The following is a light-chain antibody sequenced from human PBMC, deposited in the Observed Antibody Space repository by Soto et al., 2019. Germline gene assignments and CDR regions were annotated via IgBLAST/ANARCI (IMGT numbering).Light chain of an antibody. J-gene: IGKJ2*01. Sequence: DIVMTQSPDSLAVSLGESATLNCKSSQSVLYSSNNKHYLAWYQQRPGQPTKLLIYWASTRESRVPNRFSGGGVGTDFAFTIASLQAEGVAVYYGQQYESTAPTFGQGAKLEIK. CDR1: QSVLYSSNNKHY. CDR3: QQYESTAPT. V-gene: IGKV4-1*01. CDR2: WAS.